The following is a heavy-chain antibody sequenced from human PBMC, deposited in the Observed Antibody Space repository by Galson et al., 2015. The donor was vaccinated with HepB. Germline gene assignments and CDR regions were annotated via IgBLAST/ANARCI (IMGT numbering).Heavy chain of an antibody. D-gene: IGHD5-18*01. Sequence: SLRLSCAASGFTFDDYGMSWVRQAPGKGLEWVSGINWNGGSTGYADSVKGRFTISRDNAKNSLYLQTNGLRAEDTALYHCARAKGYSYASGGFDYWGQGTLVTVSS. CDR2: INWNGGST. V-gene: IGHV3-20*01. J-gene: IGHJ4*02. CDR3: ARAKGYSYASGGFDY. CDR1: GFTFDDYG.